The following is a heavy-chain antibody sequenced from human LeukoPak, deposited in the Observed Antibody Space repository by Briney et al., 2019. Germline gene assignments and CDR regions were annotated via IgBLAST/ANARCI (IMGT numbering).Heavy chain of an antibody. CDR3: ARDVRGYCSGGSCYHYYYYYMDV. J-gene: IGHJ6*03. CDR2: IYYSGST. Sequence: SQTLSLTCTVFGGSISSGDYYWSWIRQPPGKGLEWIGYIYYSGSTYYNPSLKSRVTISVDTSKNQFSLKLSSVTAADTAVYYCARDVRGYCSGGSCYHYYYYYMDVWGKGTTVTVSS. CDR1: GGSISSGDYY. V-gene: IGHV4-30-4*08. D-gene: IGHD2-15*01.